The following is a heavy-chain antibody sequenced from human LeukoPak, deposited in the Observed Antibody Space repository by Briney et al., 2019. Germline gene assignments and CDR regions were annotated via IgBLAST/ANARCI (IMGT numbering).Heavy chain of an antibody. CDR2: MSYDGINK. Sequence: GESLRLSCEASGFTFSNYVIHWVRQAPGKGLEWLAVMSYDGINKYYADSVKGRFTISRDQSKTTVDLQMDSLGGADTAVYYCARSPTYYYMDVWGKGTTVTVSS. CDR3: ARSPTYYYMDV. J-gene: IGHJ6*03. CDR1: GFTFSNYV. V-gene: IGHV3-30-3*01.